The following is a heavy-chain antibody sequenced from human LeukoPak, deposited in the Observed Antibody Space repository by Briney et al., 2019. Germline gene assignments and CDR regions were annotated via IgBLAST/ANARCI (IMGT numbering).Heavy chain of an antibody. CDR2: INPSGGST. CDR3: ARVIVSSGPRARPYYYYGMDV. J-gene: IGHJ6*02. CDR1: GYTFTSYY. V-gene: IGHV1-46*01. D-gene: IGHD3-22*01. Sequence: ASVKVSCKASGYTFTSYYMHWVRQAPGQGLEWMGVINPSGGSTSYAQKFQGRVTMTRDTSTSTVYMELSSLRSEDTAVYYCARVIVSSGPRARPYYYYGMDVWGQGTMVTVSS.